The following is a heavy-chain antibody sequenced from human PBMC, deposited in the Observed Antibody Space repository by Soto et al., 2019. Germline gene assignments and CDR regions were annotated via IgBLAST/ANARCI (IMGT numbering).Heavy chain of an antibody. CDR1: GGSISSSSYY. D-gene: IGHD1-7*01. J-gene: IGHJ4*02. CDR2: IYYSGST. CDR3: ARLELPWYVFDY. V-gene: IGHV4-39*01. Sequence: QLQLQESGPGLVKPSETLSLTCTVSGGSISSSSYYWGWIRQPPGKGLEWIGSIYYSGSTYYNPSLKSRVTISVDTSKNQFSLKLSSVTAADTAVYYCARLELPWYVFDYWGQGTLVTVSS.